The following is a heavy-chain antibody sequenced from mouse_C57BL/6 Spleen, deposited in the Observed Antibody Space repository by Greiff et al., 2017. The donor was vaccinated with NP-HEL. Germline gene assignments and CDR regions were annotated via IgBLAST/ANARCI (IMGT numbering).Heavy chain of an antibody. CDR3: ASYYSNWFAY. J-gene: IGHJ3*01. V-gene: IGHV1-66*01. D-gene: IGHD2-5*01. Sequence: VKLQQSGPELVKPGASVKISCKASGYSFTNYYIHWVKQRPGQGLEWIGWIYPGSGNAKYNERFKGKATLTADTSSSTAYMQLSCLTSEDSAVYYCASYYSNWFAYWGQGTLVTVST. CDR1: GYSFTNYY. CDR2: IYPGSGNA.